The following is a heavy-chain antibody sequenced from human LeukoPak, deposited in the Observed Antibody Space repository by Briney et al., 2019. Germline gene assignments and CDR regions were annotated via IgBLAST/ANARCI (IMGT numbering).Heavy chain of an antibody. CDR3: ARDYYDSSGYFGGDN. D-gene: IGHD3-22*01. J-gene: IGHJ4*02. CDR2: ISYDGSNK. V-gene: IGHV3-30-3*01. Sequence: GGSLRLSCVASGFTFSSYAMHWVRQAPGKGLEWVAVISYDGSNKYYADSVKGRFTISRDNSKNTLYLQMNSLRAEDTAVYYCARDYYDSSGYFGGDNWGQGTLVTVSS. CDR1: GFTFSSYA.